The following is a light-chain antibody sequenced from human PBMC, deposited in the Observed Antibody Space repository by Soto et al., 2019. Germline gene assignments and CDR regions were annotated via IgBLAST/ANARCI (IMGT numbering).Light chain of an antibody. CDR1: QSLLDSDDGNTY. V-gene: IGKV2-40*01. CDR2: TLS. J-gene: IGKJ1*01. Sequence: DFVMTQTPLSLPVTPGEPASISCRSSQSLLDSDDGNTYLDWYLQKPGQSPQLLIYTLSYRASGVPDRFSGSGSGTDFTLTISRLEPEDFAVYYCQQYGSSPRTFGQGTKVDIK. CDR3: QQYGSSPRT.